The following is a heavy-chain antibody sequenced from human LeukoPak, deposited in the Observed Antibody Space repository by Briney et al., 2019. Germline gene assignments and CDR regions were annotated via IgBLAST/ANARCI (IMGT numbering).Heavy chain of an antibody. V-gene: IGHV4-59*01. CDR1: GGSIGGYY. CDR3: AGGSGWLIDY. CDR2: FYYSGST. Sequence: SETLSLTCTVSGGSIGGYYWNWMRQPPGKGLEWIGYFYYSGSTNYNPSLRSRVAISLDTSKNQFSLKLSSVTAADTAVYYCAGGSGWLIDYWGQGTPVTVSP. J-gene: IGHJ4*02. D-gene: IGHD6-19*01.